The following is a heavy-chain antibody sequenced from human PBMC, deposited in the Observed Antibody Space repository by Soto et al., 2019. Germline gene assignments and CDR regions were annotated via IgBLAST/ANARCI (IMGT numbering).Heavy chain of an antibody. J-gene: IGHJ4*02. CDR3: AHGSGWLSDY. Sequence: QITLKESGPTLVKPTQTLTLTCTFSGFSLSTSGVGVGWIRHPPGKALECLALLYWDDDNRYNPSLRSRLTLTKDTSKNQVVLTMTNMDPVDTATYYCAHGSGWLSDYWGQGTLVTVSS. V-gene: IGHV2-5*02. CDR1: GFSLSTSGVG. CDR2: LYWDDDN. D-gene: IGHD6-19*01.